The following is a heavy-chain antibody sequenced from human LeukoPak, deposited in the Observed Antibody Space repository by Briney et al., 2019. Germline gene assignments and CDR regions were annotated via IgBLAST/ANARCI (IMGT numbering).Heavy chain of an antibody. Sequence: SVKVSCKASGFTFTSSAVQWVRQARGQRLEWIGWIVVGSGNTNYAQKFQERVTITRDMSTSTAYMELSSLRSEDTAVYYCAREFDFWSGYLDYWGQGTLVTVSS. J-gene: IGHJ4*02. D-gene: IGHD3-3*01. V-gene: IGHV1-58*01. CDR2: IVVGSGNT. CDR3: AREFDFWSGYLDY. CDR1: GFTFTSSA.